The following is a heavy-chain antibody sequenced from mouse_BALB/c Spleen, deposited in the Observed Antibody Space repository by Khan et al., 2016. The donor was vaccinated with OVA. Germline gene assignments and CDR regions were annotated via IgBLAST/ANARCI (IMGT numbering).Heavy chain of an antibody. CDR1: GFDFSRYW. Sequence: EVQLVESGGGLVQPGGSLKLSCAASGFDFSRYWMSWVRQAPGKGLEWIGEINPDSSTINYTPSLKDKFIISRDNAKNTLYLQMSKVRSEDTALYYGAMPYRYDGRAWFAYWGQGTLVTVSA. V-gene: IGHV4-1*02. D-gene: IGHD2-14*01. CDR3: AMPYRYDGRAWFAY. CDR2: INPDSSTI. J-gene: IGHJ3*01.